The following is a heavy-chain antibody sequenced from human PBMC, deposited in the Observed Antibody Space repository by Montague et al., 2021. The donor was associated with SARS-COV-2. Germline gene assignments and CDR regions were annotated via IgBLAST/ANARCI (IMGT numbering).Heavy chain of an antibody. CDR1: GFNFRTYT. CDR3: ATAWARGY. Sequence: SLRLSCAASGFNFRTYTMNWVRQAPGKGLEWVSSIGGTSNYIYYADSVQGRFTVSRDNAKNSLYLQMNNLTAEDTAVYYCATAWARGYWGQGTLVTVSS. CDR2: IGGTSNYI. J-gene: IGHJ4*02. D-gene: IGHD3-10*01. V-gene: IGHV3-21*06.